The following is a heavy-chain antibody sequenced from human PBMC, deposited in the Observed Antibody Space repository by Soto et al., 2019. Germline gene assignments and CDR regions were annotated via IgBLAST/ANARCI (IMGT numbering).Heavy chain of an antibody. V-gene: IGHV3-30-3*01. D-gene: IGHD3-10*01. CDR3: ARDLYSLGFGESDYGMDV. Sequence: XESLSLSCAASGFTFSSYAMHWVRQAPGKGLEWVAVISYDGSNKYYADSVKGRFTISRDNSKNTLYLQMNSLRAEDTAVYYCARDLYSLGFGESDYGMDVWGQGTTVTVSS. J-gene: IGHJ6*02. CDR2: ISYDGSNK. CDR1: GFTFSSYA.